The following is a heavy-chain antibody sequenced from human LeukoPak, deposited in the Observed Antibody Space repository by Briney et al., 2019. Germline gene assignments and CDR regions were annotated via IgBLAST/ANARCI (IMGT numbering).Heavy chain of an antibody. CDR2: INPSGGST. CDR3: AREGYNPTYYYYYYYMDV. J-gene: IGHJ6*03. V-gene: IGHV1-46*01. CDR1: GYTFTSYY. Sequence: ASVKVSCKASGYTFTSYYMHWVRQAPGQGLEWMGIINPSGGSTSYAQKFQGRVTMTRDTSTSTVYMELSSLRSEDTAVYYCAREGYNPTYYYYYYYMDVWGKGTTVTVSS. D-gene: IGHD5-24*01.